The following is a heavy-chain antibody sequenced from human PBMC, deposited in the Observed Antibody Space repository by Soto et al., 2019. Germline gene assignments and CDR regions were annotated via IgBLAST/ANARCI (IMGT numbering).Heavy chain of an antibody. D-gene: IGHD3-22*01. CDR1: GFTFSSYD. J-gene: IGHJ4*02. V-gene: IGHV3-23*01. CDR2: ITGSGGGT. Sequence: GGSLRLSCAASGFTFSSYDMSWVRQVPGKGLEWVSAITGSGGGTYYADSVKGRFTISRDNSKNTLYLQMNSLTAEDTAVYYCAKGKYHYDSSAYPFDYWGQGTLVTVSS. CDR3: AKGKYHYDSSAYPFDY.